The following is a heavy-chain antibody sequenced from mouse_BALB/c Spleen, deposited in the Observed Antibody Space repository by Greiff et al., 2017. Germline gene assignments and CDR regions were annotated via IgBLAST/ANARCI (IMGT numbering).Heavy chain of an antibody. J-gene: IGHJ3*01. V-gene: IGHV5-6-3*01. D-gene: IGHD2-4*01. CDR3: ARDRVYYDYDGTWFAY. CDR1: GFTFSSYG. Sequence: DVHLVESGGGLVQPGGSLKLSCAASGFTFSSYGMSWVRQTPDKRLELVATINSNGGSTYYPDSVKGRFTISRDNAKNTLYLQMSSLKSEDTAMYYCARDRVYYDYDGTWFAYWGQGTLVTVSA. CDR2: INSNGGST.